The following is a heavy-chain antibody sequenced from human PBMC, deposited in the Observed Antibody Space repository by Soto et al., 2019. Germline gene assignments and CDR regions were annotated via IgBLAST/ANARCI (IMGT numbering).Heavy chain of an antibody. J-gene: IGHJ4*02. Sequence: SGPTLVNPTQTLTLTCTFSGFSLSTSGMCVSWIRQPPGKALEWLALIDWDDDKYYSTSLKTRLTISKDTSKNQVVLTMTNMDPVDTATYYCARHYYHSSGYPYFDYWGQGTLVPVSS. D-gene: IGHD3-22*01. V-gene: IGHV2-70*01. CDR2: IDWDDDK. CDR1: GFSLSTSGMC. CDR3: ARHYYHSSGYPYFDY.